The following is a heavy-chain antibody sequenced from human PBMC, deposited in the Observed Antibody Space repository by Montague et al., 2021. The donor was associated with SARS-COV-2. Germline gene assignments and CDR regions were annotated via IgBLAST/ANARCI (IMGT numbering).Heavy chain of an antibody. D-gene: IGHD6-19*01. J-gene: IGHJ6*02. CDR1: GFTLRNYA. V-gene: IGHV3-23*03. Sequence: SLRLSCAASGFTLRNYAMNWFRQAPGKGLEWVSILHTSDYTEYADSVKGRFTISRDNSKNTLYLQMNSLRAEDTAVYYCAKDRPEHEDGWYGLGPYYYYYGMDVWGQGTTVTVSS. CDR2: LHTSDYT. CDR3: AKDRPEHEDGWYGLGPYYYYYGMDV.